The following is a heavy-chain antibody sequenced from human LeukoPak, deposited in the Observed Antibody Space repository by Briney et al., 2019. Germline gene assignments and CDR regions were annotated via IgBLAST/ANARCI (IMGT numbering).Heavy chain of an antibody. CDR2: MNPNSDNT. D-gene: IGHD4-23*01. CDR3: AREGYGGNSQGAADY. CDR1: GYTFTSYD. V-gene: IGHV1-8*03. Sequence: ASVKVSFKASGYTFTSYDINWVRPATGQGREGMGWMNPNSDNTAYEQKFQGRVTIPRNNSISTAYMELSSLRSEDTAVYYCAREGYGGNSQGAADYWGQGTLVTVSS. J-gene: IGHJ4*02.